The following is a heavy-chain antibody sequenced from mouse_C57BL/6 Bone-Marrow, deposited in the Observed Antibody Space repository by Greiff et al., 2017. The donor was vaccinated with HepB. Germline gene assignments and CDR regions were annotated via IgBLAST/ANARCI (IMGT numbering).Heavy chain of an antibody. D-gene: IGHD1-1*01. CDR1: GFSFNTYA. CDR2: IRSKSNNYAT. CDR3: VRHGEGYYYGSRRAWFAY. Sequence: EVKVEESGGGLVQPKGSLKLSCAASGFSFNTYAMNWVRQAPGKGLEWVARIRSKSNNYATYYADSVKDRFTISRDDSESMLYLQMNNLKTEDTAMYYCVRHGEGYYYGSRRAWFAYWGQGTLVTVSA. J-gene: IGHJ3*01. V-gene: IGHV10-1*01.